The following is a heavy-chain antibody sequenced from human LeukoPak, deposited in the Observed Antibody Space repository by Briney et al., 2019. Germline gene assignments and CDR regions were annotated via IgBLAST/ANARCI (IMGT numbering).Heavy chain of an antibody. D-gene: IGHD3-10*01. CDR2: IYHSGST. CDR3: ARDPTNYYGSGSYSLWFDP. CDR1: GGSISSSSYN. V-gene: IGHV4-39*07. J-gene: IGHJ5*02. Sequence: SETLSLTCTVSGGSISSSSYNWGWIRQPPGKGLEWIGEIYHSGSTNYNPSLKSRVTISVDKSKSQFSLKLSSVTAADTAVYYCARDPTNYYGSGSYSLWFDPWGQGTLVTVSS.